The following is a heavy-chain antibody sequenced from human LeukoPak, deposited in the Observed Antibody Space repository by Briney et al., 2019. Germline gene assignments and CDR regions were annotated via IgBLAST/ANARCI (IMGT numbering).Heavy chain of an antibody. CDR1: GYTFTSYD. CDR2: MNPNSGNT. D-gene: IGHD3-9*01. J-gene: IGHJ6*02. CDR3: ARVPVLRYFDWSQSYYYYGMDV. V-gene: IGHV1-8*01. Sequence: GASVKVSCKASGYTFTSYDINWVRQATGQGLEWMGWMNPNSGNTGYAQKFQGRVTMTRNTSISTAYMELSSLRSEDTAVYYCARVPVLRYFDWSQSYYYYGMDVWGQGTTVTVSS.